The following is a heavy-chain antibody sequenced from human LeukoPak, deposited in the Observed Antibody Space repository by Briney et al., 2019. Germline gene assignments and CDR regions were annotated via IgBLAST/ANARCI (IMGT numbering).Heavy chain of an antibody. J-gene: IGHJ4*02. CDR2: IYYSGST. CDR1: GGSISSSSYY. D-gene: IGHD3-22*01. V-gene: IGHV4-39*01. CDR3: ARSHPDYYDSSGYLFDY. Sequence: SETLSLTCTVSGGSISSSSYYWGWIRQPPGKGLEWIGSIYYSGSTYYNPSLKSRVTISVDTSKNQFSLKLSSVTAADTAVYYCARSHPDYYDSSGYLFDYWGQGALVTVSS.